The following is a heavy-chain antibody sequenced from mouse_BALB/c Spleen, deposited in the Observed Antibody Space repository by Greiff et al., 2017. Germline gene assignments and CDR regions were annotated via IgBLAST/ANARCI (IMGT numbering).Heavy chain of an antibody. D-gene: IGHD2-1*01. Sequence: EVQLQQSGAELVRPGALVKLSCKASGFNIKDYYMHWVKQRPEQGLEWIGWIDPENGNTIYDPKFQGKASITADTSSNTAYLQLSSLTSEDTAVYYCVYGNRYAMDYWGQGTSVTVSS. J-gene: IGHJ4*01. V-gene: IGHV14-1*02. CDR3: VYGNRYAMDY. CDR1: GFNIKDYY. CDR2: IDPENGNT.